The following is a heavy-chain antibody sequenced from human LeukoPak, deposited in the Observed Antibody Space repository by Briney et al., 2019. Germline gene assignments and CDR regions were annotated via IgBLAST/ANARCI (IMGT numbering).Heavy chain of an antibody. CDR2: ISYDGSNK. Sequence: HSGGSLRLSCAASGFTFSSYGMHWVRQAPGKGLEWVAVISYDGSNKYHADSVKGRFTISRDNSKNTLYLQMNSLRAEDTAVYYCAAMGSATIRENWFDPWGQGTLVTVSS. V-gene: IGHV3-30*03. CDR3: AAMGSATIRENWFDP. J-gene: IGHJ5*02. CDR1: GFTFSSYG. D-gene: IGHD5-12*01.